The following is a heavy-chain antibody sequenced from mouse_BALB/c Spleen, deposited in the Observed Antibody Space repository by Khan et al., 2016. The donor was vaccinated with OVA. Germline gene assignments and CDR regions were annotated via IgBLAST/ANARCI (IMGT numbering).Heavy chain of an antibody. CDR3: TRSGYANPFAY. CDR1: GYTFSSYY. Sequence: QVQLQQSGAELVKPGASVKLSCKASGYTFSSYYMYWVKQRPGQGLEWIGGINPTNGGTNFNEKFKTKATLTVDKSSSTAYMQLSSLTSEDSAVSYCTRSGYANPFAYWGQGTLVTVSA. J-gene: IGHJ3*01. D-gene: IGHD2-10*02. CDR2: INPTNGGT. V-gene: IGHV1S81*02.